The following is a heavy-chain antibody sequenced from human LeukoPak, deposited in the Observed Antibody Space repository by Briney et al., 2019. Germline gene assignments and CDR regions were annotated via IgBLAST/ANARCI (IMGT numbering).Heavy chain of an antibody. CDR1: GFTFSSYA. Sequence: PGGSLRLSCAASGFTFSSYAMSWVRQAPGKGLEWVANIKQDGSEKYYVDSVKGRFTISRDNAKNSLYLQMNSLRAEDTAVYYCARGMVRGVIIKGNYYMDVWGKGTTVTVSS. J-gene: IGHJ6*03. CDR3: ARGMVRGVIIKGNYYMDV. V-gene: IGHV3-7*04. D-gene: IGHD3-10*01. CDR2: IKQDGSEK.